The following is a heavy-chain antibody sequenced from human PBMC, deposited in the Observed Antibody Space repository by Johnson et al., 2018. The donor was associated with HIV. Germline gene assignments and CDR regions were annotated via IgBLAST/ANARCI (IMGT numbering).Heavy chain of an antibody. D-gene: IGHD1-1*01. CDR3: AREGYSGTYFSAFDI. CDR2: ISGSGSTI. Sequence: QVQLVESGGGLVKPGGSLRLSCAASGFTFSDYYVSWIRQAPGKGLEWVSYISGSGSTIYYTDSVKGRFTISRDNARNSLDLQMHSLRVEATAGDYCAREGYSGTYFSAFDIWGRGTLVTVSS. V-gene: IGHV3-11*01. CDR1: GFTFSDYY. J-gene: IGHJ3*02.